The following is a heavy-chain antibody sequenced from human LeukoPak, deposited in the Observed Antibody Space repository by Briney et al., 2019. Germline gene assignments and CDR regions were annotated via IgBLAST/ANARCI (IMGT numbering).Heavy chain of an antibody. CDR2: ISYDGSNK. V-gene: IGHV3-30*18. CDR3: AKVVRWLEPDFDY. J-gene: IGHJ4*02. D-gene: IGHD6-19*01. Sequence: AGGSLRLSCAASGFTFSSYGMHWVRQAPGKGLEWVAVISYDGSNKYYADSVKGRFTISRDNSKNTLYLQINSLRPEDTAVYYCAKVVRWLEPDFDYWGQGTLVTVSS. CDR1: GFTFSSYG.